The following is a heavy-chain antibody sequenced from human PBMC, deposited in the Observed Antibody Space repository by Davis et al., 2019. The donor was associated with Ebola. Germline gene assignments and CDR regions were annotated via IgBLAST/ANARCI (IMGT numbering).Heavy chain of an antibody. CDR3: ARGAYSSSWLVEYYYGMDV. CDR1: GFTFSSYA. Sequence: PGGSLRLSCAASGFTFSSYAMHWVRQAPGKGLEWVAVISYDGSNKYYADSVKGRFTISRDNAKNSLYLQMNSLRAEDTAVYYCARGAYSSSWLVEYYYGMDVWGQGTTVTVSS. CDR2: ISYDGSNK. D-gene: IGHD6-13*01. J-gene: IGHJ6*02. V-gene: IGHV3-30*04.